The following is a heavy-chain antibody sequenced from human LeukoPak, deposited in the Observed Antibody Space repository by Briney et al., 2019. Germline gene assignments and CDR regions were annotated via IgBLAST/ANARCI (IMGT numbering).Heavy chain of an antibody. J-gene: IGHJ3*01. CDR1: GLTFRSYW. CDR2: IKEDGSEK. V-gene: IGHV3-7*03. Sequence: GGSLSLSCAASGLTFRSYWMSWVRQAPGKGLEWVANIKEDGSEKYYVDSVKGRFTISRDNAKNSLFLEMDSLRSEDTAFYFCAKAITAVAGYDAFDVWGQGTKVIVSS. D-gene: IGHD6-19*01. CDR3: AKAITAVAGYDAFDV.